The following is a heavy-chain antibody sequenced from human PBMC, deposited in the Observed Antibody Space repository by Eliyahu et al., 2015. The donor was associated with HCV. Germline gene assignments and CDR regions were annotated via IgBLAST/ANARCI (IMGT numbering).Heavy chain of an antibody. J-gene: IGHJ6*02. V-gene: IGHV4-61*02. CDR1: GGSMNSXXNX. Sequence: QVQLQESGPGLVKPSQTLSLTCTVSGGSMNSXXNXWSWIRQPAGKGLEWIGRIYTSGSTNYNPSLKSRVTISIDTSKDQFSLKLSSVTAADTAVYYCARDPRFSGDNWYYYGMDVWGQGTTVTVSS. D-gene: IGHD2-15*01. CDR3: ARDPRFSGDNWYYYGMDV. CDR2: IYTSGST.